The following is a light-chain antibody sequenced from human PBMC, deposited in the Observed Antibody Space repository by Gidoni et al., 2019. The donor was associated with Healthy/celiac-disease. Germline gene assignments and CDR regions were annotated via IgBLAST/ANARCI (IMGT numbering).Light chain of an antibody. CDR3: QQFNNYL. J-gene: IGKJ2*01. Sequence: AIQLTQSPSSLSASVGDRVTITCRASQGISSALAWYQQQPGKAPKLLIYDASSLESGVPSRFSGSGSGTDFTLTISSLQPEYFATYYCQQFNNYLFGQGTKLEIK. CDR2: DAS. V-gene: IGKV1D-13*01. CDR1: QGISSA.